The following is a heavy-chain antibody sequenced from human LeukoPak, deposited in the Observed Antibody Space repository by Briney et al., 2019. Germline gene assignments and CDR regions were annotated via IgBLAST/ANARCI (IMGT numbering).Heavy chain of an antibody. Sequence: SQTLSLTCTVSGVSISGGGYYWSWIRQPPGKGLEWIGYIYHSGSTYYNPSLYSRVTISVDRSKNQFSLNLSSVTAADTAVFFCARAPIAARRAYFDYWGQGTLVTVSS. CDR2: IYHSGST. D-gene: IGHD6-6*01. J-gene: IGHJ4*02. CDR3: ARAPIAARRAYFDY. V-gene: IGHV4-30-2*01. CDR1: GVSISGGGYY.